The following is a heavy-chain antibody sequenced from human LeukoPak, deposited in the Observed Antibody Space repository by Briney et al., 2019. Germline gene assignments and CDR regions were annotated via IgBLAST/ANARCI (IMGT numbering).Heavy chain of an antibody. CDR2: ISGSGSST. CDR3: AKALEVTAIFDY. Sequence: PGGSLRLSCAASGFTFSSYAMTWVRQAPGKGLEWVSAISGSGSSTYYADSVKGRFTISRDNSKNTLYLQMNSLRAEDTAVYYCAKALEVTAIFDYWGQGTLVTVSS. J-gene: IGHJ4*02. D-gene: IGHD2-21*02. CDR1: GFTFSSYA. V-gene: IGHV3-23*01.